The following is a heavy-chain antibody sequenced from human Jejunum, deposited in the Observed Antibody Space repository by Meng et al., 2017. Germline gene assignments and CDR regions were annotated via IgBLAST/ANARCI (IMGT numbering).Heavy chain of an antibody. CDR2: ITGSGGGT. D-gene: IGHD4-17*01. V-gene: IGHV3-23*01. J-gene: IGHJ3*01. CDR3: AKDPNGDYLGAFDF. CDR1: GLTFSKYA. Sequence: GGSLRLSCAGSGLTFSKYAMIWIRQAPGKGLEWVSSITGSGGGTHYAESVKGRFSISRDNSKNKLYLQMNSLRDEDTAVYYCAKDPNGDYLGAFDFWGHGTMVTVSS.